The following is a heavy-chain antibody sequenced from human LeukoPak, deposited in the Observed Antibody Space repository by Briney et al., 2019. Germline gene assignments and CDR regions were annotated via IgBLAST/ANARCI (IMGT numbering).Heavy chain of an antibody. CDR3: ARDRGTWNDDGFDY. CDR1: GGSLSGYY. J-gene: IGHJ4*02. V-gene: IGHV4-34*10. D-gene: IGHD1-1*01. CDR2: INHSGST. Sequence: KSSETLSLTCAVSGGSLSGYYWTWIRQPPGKGLEWIGEINHSGSTNYNPSLKSRVTMSVDTSKNQFSLKLSSVTAADTAVYYCARDRGTWNDDGFDYWGQGTLVTVSS.